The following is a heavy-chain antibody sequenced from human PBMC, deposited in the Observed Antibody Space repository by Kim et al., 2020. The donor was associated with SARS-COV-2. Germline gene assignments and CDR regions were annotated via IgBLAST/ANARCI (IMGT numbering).Heavy chain of an antibody. CDR3: ARGASSDFDY. V-gene: IGHV4-34*01. J-gene: IGHJ4*02. Sequence: STNYNPSLKSRVTISVDTSKNQFSLKLSSVTAADTAVYYCARGASSDFDYWGQGTLVTVSS. CDR2: ST.